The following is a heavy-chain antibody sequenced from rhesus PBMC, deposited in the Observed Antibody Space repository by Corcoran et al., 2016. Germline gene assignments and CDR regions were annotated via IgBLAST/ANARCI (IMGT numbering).Heavy chain of an antibody. CDR3: AQEYSNYNSVDV. V-gene: IGHV3S25*01. J-gene: IGHJ5-2*02. CDR1: GFTFSRSY. D-gene: IGHD4-23*01. Sequence: EVQLVESGGGLVQRGGSLRLSCAASGFTFSRSYMYWVRQEPGKGGEWISAINAGGGSTYYADSVKRRFTSARDNSKNTLSLQMNSLRAEDTAVYYCAQEYSNYNSVDVWGRGVLVTVSS. CDR2: INAGGGST.